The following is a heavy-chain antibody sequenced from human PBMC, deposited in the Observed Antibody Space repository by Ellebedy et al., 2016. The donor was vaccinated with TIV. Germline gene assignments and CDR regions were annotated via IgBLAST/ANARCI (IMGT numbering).Heavy chain of an antibody. CDR2: IYSGGST. CDR1: GFTVSSNY. V-gene: IGHV3-53*01. CDR3: ARVMQGYCSSTSCYEFDY. J-gene: IGHJ4*02. D-gene: IGHD2-2*01. Sequence: GESLKISXAASGFTVSSNYMSWVRQAPGKGLEWVSVIYSGGSTYYADSVKGRFTISRDNSKNTLYLQMNSLRAEDTAVYYCARVMQGYCSSTSCYEFDYWGQGALVTVSS.